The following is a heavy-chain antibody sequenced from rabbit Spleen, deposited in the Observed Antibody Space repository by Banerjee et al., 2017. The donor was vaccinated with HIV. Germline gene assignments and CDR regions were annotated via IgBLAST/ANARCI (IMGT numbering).Heavy chain of an antibody. CDR2: IYNGDGST. CDR3: ARDLDGVIGWNFGW. V-gene: IGHV1S47*01. J-gene: IGHJ6*01. D-gene: IGHD4-1*01. CDR1: GFDFSSDA. Sequence: EESGGDLVQPEGSLTLTCKASGFDFSSDAMCWVRQAPGKGPEWTACIYNGDGSTYYASWVNGRFTISKTSSTTVTLQMTSLTAADTATYFCARDLDGVIGWNFGWWGPGTLVTVS.